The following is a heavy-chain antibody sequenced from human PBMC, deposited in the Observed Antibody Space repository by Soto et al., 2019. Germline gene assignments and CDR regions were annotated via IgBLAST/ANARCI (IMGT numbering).Heavy chain of an antibody. CDR1: GGSFSGYY. J-gene: IGHJ5*02. D-gene: IGHD2-15*01. CDR3: AKSLGYCSGGSCYYWFDP. V-gene: IGHV4-34*01. Sequence: QVQLQQWGAGLLKPSETLSLTCAVYGGSFSGYYWSWIRQPPGKGLEWIGEINHSGSTNYNPSLKSRVTISVDTSKNQFSLKLSSVTAADTAVYYCAKSLGYCSGGSCYYWFDPWGQGPLVTVSS. CDR2: INHSGST.